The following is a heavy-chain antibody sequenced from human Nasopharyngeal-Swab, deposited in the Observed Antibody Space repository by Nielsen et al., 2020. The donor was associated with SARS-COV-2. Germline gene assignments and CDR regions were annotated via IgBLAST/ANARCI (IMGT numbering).Heavy chain of an antibody. CDR2: IDWEDDR. D-gene: IGHD3/OR15-3a*01. CDR3: ARIPPLDYHFDS. J-gene: IGHJ4*02. CDR1: GFSLRTSGLC. V-gene: IGHV2-70*13. Sequence: SGPTLVNPTPTLTLTCTFSGFSLRTSGLCVSWIRQPPGKDLDWLAHIDWEDDRYYSTSLKARLTLSKDTSKHQVVLTMTNMDPVDTATYYCARIPPLDYHFDSWSQGTLVTVSS.